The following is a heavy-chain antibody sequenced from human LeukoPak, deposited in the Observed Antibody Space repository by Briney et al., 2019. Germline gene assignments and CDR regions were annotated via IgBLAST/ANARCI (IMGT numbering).Heavy chain of an antibody. CDR3: ARDLHPLDGVTTTFWFDP. CDR2: INSDGSST. Sequence: PGGSLRLSCAASGFTFSSYWMHWVRQAPGKGLVWVSRINSDGSSTSYADSVKGRFTISRDNAKNTLYLQMNSLRAEDTAVYYCARDLHPLDGVTTTFWFDPWGQGTLVTVSS. CDR1: GFTFSSYW. J-gene: IGHJ5*02. D-gene: IGHD4-11*01. V-gene: IGHV3-74*01.